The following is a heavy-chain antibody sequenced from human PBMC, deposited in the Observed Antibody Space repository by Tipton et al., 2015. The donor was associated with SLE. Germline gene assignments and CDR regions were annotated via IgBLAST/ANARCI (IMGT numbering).Heavy chain of an antibody. V-gene: IGHV3-74*02. D-gene: IGHD1-1*01. CDR1: GFTFSSYW. Sequence: VQLVQSGGGVVRPGGSLRLSCAASGFTFSSYWMHWVRQAPGKGLVWVSRINSDGSSTGYADSVKGRFTISRDNAKNTLYLQMNRLRAEDTAVYYCAKGGTTLFDNWGQGTLVTVSS. CDR2: INSDGSST. J-gene: IGHJ4*02. CDR3: AKGGTTLFDN.